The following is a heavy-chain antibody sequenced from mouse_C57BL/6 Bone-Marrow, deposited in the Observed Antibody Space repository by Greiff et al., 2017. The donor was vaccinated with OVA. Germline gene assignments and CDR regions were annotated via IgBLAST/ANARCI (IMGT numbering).Heavy chain of an antibody. V-gene: IGHV1-81*01. CDR2: IYPRSGYT. CDR3: ARFDRDYFDY. J-gene: IGHJ2*01. Sequence: VQLQQSGAELARPGASVKLSCKASGYTFTSYGISWVKQRTGQGLEWIGEIYPRSGYTYYNEKFKGKATLTADKSSSTAYMELRSLTAEDSAVYFCARFDRDYFDYWGRGTTLTVSS. CDR1: GYTFTSYG.